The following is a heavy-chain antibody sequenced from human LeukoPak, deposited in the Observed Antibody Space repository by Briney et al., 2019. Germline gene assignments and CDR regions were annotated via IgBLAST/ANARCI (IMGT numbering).Heavy chain of an antibody. CDR3: ASSYCSGGSCLNWFDP. J-gene: IGHJ5*02. V-gene: IGHV4-4*07. Sequence: SETLSLTCTVSGGSISIYYWSWIRQPAGRGLEWIGRIYTSGSTNYNPSLKSRVTMSVETSKNQFSVKMTSVTAAAKAGYYCASSYCSGGSCLNWFDPWGLGTLVTVSS. D-gene: IGHD2-15*01. CDR1: GGSISIYY. CDR2: IYTSGST.